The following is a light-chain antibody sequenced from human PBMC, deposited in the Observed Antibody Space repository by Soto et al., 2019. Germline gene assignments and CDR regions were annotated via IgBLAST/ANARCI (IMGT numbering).Light chain of an antibody. CDR3: YSYTSSSTVL. V-gene: IGLV2-14*01. CDR2: DVS. Sequence: QSVLTQPASVSGSPGQSITISCTGISSDVGGSNYVSWYQQHPDKAPKLMIYDVSNRRSGVSNRFSGSKSGNTASLTISGLQAEDEADYYCYSYTSSSTVLFGGGTKLTVL. J-gene: IGLJ2*01. CDR1: SSDVGGSNY.